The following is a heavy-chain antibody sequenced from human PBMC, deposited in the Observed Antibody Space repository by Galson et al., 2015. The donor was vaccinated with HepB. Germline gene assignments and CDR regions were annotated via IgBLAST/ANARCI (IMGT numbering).Heavy chain of an antibody. CDR3: ARTLNYYDSSGLDY. CDR1: GFSLSTSGMC. Sequence: PALVKPTQTLTLTCTFSGFSLSTSGMCVSWIRQPPGKALEWLARIDWDDDKYYSTSLKTRLTISKDTSKNQVVLTMTNMDPVDTATYYCARTLNYYDSSGLDYWGQGTLVTVSS. D-gene: IGHD3-22*01. J-gene: IGHJ4*02. CDR2: IDWDDDK. V-gene: IGHV2-70*11.